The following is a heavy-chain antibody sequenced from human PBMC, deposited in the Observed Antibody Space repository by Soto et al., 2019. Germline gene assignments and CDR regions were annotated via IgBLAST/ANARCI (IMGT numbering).Heavy chain of an antibody. Sequence: QVQLQESGPGLMKPSGTLSLTCAVSGGSITSNWWSWVRQPPGKGLEWIAEIFHTGSANYNPSLMGRLTISMDKTTRHVSLNLNSVTAADTAVYYCARDIAVSGTRGFDHWGQGTLVTVSS. CDR2: IFHTGSA. D-gene: IGHD2-21*01. CDR3: ARDIAVSGTRGFDH. V-gene: IGHV4-4*02. J-gene: IGHJ4*02. CDR1: GGSITSNW.